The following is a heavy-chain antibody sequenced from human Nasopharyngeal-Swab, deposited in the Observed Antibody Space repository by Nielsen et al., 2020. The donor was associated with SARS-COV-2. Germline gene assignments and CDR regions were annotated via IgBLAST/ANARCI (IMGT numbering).Heavy chain of an antibody. CDR1: GGTFSSYA. V-gene: IGHV1-69*04. J-gene: IGHJ4*02. CDR2: IIPILGIA. D-gene: IGHD4-23*01. Sequence: SVKVSCKASGGTFSSYAISWVRQAPGPGLEWMGRIIPILGIANYAQKFQGRVTITADKSTSTAYMELSSLRSEDPAVYYCARWGRTDGGNPRYFDYWGQGTLVTVSS. CDR3: ARWGRTDGGNPRYFDY.